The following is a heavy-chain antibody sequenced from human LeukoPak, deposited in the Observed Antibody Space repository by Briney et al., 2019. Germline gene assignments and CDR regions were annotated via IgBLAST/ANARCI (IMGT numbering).Heavy chain of an antibody. CDR3: ARTGYCSSTSCYRFDY. D-gene: IGHD2-2*02. CDR1: GGTFSSYA. CDR2: IIPIFGTA. V-gene: IGHV1-69*13. Sequence: ASVKVSCKASGGTFSSYAISWVRQAPGQGLEWMGGIIPIFGTANYAQKFQGRVTITADESTSTAYMELSSLRSEDTAVYYCARTGYCSSTSCYRFDYWGQGTLVTVSS. J-gene: IGHJ4*02.